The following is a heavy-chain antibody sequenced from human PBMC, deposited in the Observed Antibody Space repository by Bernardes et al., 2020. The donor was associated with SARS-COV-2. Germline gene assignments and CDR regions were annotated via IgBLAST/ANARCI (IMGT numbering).Heavy chain of an antibody. Sequence: GGSLRLSCAASGFTLSSYDMHWVRQAPGKGLEWVAVIWFGGSKKYYGDSVKGRFTISRDNSKNTMYPQMDTLRVEDTAVYYCARDSTAGTTTSNWIDPWGQGTLVTVSS. D-gene: IGHD1-1*01. CDR3: ARDSTAGTTTSNWIDP. V-gene: IGHV3-33*01. J-gene: IGHJ5*02. CDR2: IWFGGSKK. CDR1: GFTLSSYD.